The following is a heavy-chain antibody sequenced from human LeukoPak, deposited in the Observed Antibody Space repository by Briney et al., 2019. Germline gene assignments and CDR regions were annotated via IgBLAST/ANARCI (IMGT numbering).Heavy chain of an antibody. Sequence: SETLSLTCTVSGGSISSYYWSWIRQPPGKGLEWIGYIYTSGSTNYNPYLKSRVTISVDTSKNQFSLKLSSVTAADTAVYYCARRRGIAAAGVWFDPWGQGTLVTVSS. D-gene: IGHD6-13*01. CDR1: GGSISSYY. J-gene: IGHJ5*02. CDR2: IYTSGST. CDR3: ARRRGIAAAGVWFDP. V-gene: IGHV4-4*09.